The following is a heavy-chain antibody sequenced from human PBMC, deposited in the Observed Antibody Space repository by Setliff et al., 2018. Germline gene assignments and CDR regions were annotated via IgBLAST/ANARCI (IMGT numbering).Heavy chain of an antibody. D-gene: IGHD3-16*01. CDR1: GGTLTTFTTYS. J-gene: IGHJ6*03. CDR3: ARGVYEYSYGYRGHYYYYMDV. Sequence: ASVKVSCKASGGTLTTFTTYSLIWVRQAPGQGLEYLGWINTNTGNPTYVQGFTGRFVFSLDTSVSTAYLQISSLKAEDTAVYYCARGVYEYSYGYRGHYYYYMDVWGKGATVTVSS. CDR2: INTNTGNP. V-gene: IGHV7-4-1*02.